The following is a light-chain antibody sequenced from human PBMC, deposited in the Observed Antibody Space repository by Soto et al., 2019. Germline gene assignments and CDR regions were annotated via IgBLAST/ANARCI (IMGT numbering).Light chain of an antibody. CDR2: GAS. J-gene: IGKJ4*01. CDR3: QRYGSSPA. Sequence: EIVLTQSPGTLSLSPGERVTLSCRASQSVSPTYLAWYQQTPGQAPRLLIYGASISATGIPDRFSGSGSGTDFTLTISRLEPEDFAVYYCQRYGSSPAFGGGTKVEIK. CDR1: QSVSPTY. V-gene: IGKV3-20*01.